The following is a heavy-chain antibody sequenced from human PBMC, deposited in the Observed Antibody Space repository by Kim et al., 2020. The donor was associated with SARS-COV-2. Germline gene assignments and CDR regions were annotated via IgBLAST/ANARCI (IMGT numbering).Heavy chain of an antibody. V-gene: IGHV3-74*01. Sequence: SSKNFAYSEGGKFTTSKDNAKNTLYLQMDSLRAEDTAVYYCAKSDWFDSWGQGTLVTVSS. J-gene: IGHJ5*01. CDR2: SSK. CDR3: AKSDWFDS.